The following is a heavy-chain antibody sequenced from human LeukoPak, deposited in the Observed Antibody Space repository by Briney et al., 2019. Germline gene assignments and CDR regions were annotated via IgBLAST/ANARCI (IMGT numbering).Heavy chain of an antibody. V-gene: IGHV3-23*01. J-gene: IGHJ4*02. D-gene: IGHD2-21*02. CDR1: GFTFSSYA. CDR3: AKAWDIVVVTAISPVDY. Sequence: GGSLRLSCAASGFTFSSYAMSLVRQAPGKGLEWVSAISGSGGSTYYADSVKGRFTISRDNSKNTLYLQMNSLRAEDTAVYYCAKAWDIVVVTAISPVDYWGRGTLVTVSS. CDR2: ISGSGGST.